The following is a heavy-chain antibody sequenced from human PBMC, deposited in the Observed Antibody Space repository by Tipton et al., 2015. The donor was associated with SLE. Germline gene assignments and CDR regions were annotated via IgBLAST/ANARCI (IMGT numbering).Heavy chain of an antibody. CDR3: ARQEGIAVAGLGYWYSDL. J-gene: IGHJ2*01. V-gene: IGHV4-39*01. CDR2: KYYSGPT. D-gene: IGHD6-19*01. Sequence: TLSLTCTVSGGSITGSSYYWAWIRQPPGKGLEWIGSKYYSGPTYNNPSLRSRVTMSVDISKNQFSLMLNSATAADTAMYYCARQEGIAVAGLGYWYSDLWGRGTLVTVSS. CDR1: GGSITGSSYY.